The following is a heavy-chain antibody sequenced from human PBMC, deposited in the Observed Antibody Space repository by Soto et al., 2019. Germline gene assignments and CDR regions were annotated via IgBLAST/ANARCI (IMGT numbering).Heavy chain of an antibody. CDR2: ISGSGGST. J-gene: IGHJ5*02. CDR3: AKDRRLVVGAEFDP. V-gene: IGHV3-23*01. D-gene: IGHD3-22*01. CDR1: GFRFSDYG. Sequence: EVQLLESGGGLVQPGGSLSLSCAASGFRFSDYGMNWVRQAPGKGLEWVSSISGSGGSTYYADSVKGRFTISRDSSKNTLYLQMNSLRGEDTAVYYCAKDRRLVVGAEFDPWGQGTLVTVSS.